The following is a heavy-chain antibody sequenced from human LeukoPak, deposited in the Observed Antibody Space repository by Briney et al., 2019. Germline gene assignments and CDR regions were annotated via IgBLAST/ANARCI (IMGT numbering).Heavy chain of an antibody. CDR3: ARGHYYDSSGYYYVFRFLRPLDY. CDR1: GGSFSGYY. V-gene: IGHV4-34*01. J-gene: IGHJ4*02. Sequence: SETLSLTCAVYGGSFSGYYWSWIRQPPGKGLEWIGEINHSGSTNYNPSLKSRVTISVDTSENQFSLKLSSVTAADTAGYYCARGHYYDSSGYYYVFRFLRPLDYWGQGTLVTVSS. D-gene: IGHD3-22*01. CDR2: INHSGST.